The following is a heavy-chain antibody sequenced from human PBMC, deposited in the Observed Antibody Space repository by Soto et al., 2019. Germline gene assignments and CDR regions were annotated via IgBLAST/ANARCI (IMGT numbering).Heavy chain of an antibody. CDR2: ISGSGGST. CDR1: GFTFSSYA. V-gene: IGHV3-23*01. D-gene: IGHD3-22*01. Sequence: PGGSLRLSCAASGFTFSSYAMSWVRQAPGKGLEWVSAISGSGGSTYYADSVKGRFTISRDNSKNTLYLQMNSLRAEDTAVYYCAKEWGYYDSSGYYHFDYWGQGTLVTVSS. J-gene: IGHJ4*02. CDR3: AKEWGYYDSSGYYHFDY.